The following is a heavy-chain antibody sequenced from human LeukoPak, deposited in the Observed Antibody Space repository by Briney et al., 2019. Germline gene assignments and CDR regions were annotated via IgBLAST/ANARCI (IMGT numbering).Heavy chain of an antibody. CDR2: IWYDGSNK. V-gene: IGHV3-33*06. CDR3: AEDIIRGSYYNDAFDI. CDR1: GFTFSSYG. J-gene: IGHJ3*02. Sequence: PGGSLRLSCAASGFTFSSYGMHWVRQAPGKGLEWVAVIWYDGSNKYYADSVKGRFTISRDNSKNTLYLQMNSLRAEDTAVYYCAEDIIRGSYYNDAFDIWGQGTMVTVSS. D-gene: IGHD1-26*01.